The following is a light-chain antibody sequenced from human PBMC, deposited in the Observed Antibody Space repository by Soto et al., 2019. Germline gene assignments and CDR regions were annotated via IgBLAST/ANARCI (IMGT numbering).Light chain of an antibody. V-gene: IGKV3-20*01. J-gene: IGKJ2*01. Sequence: EIVLVQSPGTLSLSPGERATLSCRASKSVSNNYLAWYQQKPGQAPRLLIYGASSRATGVPDRFSGSGTGTDINLTITRLEPEDFAVYYCQQYGFSPLMFTFGQGTKVGVK. CDR3: QQYGFSPLMFT. CDR1: KSVSNNY. CDR2: GAS.